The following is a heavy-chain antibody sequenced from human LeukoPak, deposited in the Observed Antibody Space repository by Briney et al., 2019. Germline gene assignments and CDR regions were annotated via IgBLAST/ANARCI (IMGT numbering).Heavy chain of an antibody. D-gene: IGHD1-26*01. V-gene: IGHV3-23*01. CDR1: GFTFSSYA. CDR3: ARGSSGSYYTLFDY. CDR2: ISGSGGST. J-gene: IGHJ4*02. Sequence: GGSLRLSCAASGFTFSSYAMSWVRQAPGKGLEWVSAISGSGGSTYYADSVKGRFTISRDNAKNSLYLQMDSLRAEDTAVYYCARGSSGSYYTLFDYWGQGTLVTVSS.